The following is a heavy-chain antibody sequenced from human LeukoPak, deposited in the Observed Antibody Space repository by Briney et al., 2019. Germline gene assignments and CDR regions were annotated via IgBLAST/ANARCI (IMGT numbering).Heavy chain of an antibody. J-gene: IGHJ4*02. CDR1: GGSSSGSN. CDR3: VRAYDY. CDR2: IYNSGST. V-gene: IGHV4-34*01. Sequence: SETLSLTCAVYGGSSSGSNWSWIRQPPGKGLEWIGEIYNSGSTIYNPSLKSRVTLSVDTSKHQFSLNLISVTAADTAVYYCVRAYDYWGQGTLVTVSS.